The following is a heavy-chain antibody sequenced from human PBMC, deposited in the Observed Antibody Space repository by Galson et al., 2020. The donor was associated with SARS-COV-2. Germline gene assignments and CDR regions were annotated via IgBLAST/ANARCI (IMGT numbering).Heavy chain of an antibody. CDR2: ISSDGANN. CDR1: GFTFSRYA. Sequence: GGSLRLSCAASGFTFSRYAMHWVRQAPGKGLEWVGFISSDGANNYHANSVKGRFTISRDNSKNTLYLQMNSLRPEDTAVYYCAKTPDLWGQGALVTVSS. J-gene: IGHJ5*02. V-gene: IGHV3-30*01. CDR3: AKTPDL. D-gene: IGHD2-15*01.